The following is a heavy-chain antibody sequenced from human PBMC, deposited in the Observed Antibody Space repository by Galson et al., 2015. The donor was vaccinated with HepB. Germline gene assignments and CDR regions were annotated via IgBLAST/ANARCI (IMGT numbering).Heavy chain of an antibody. V-gene: IGHV1-8*01. CDR1: GYTFTSYD. Sequence: SVKVSCKASGYTFTSYDINWVRQATGQGLEWMGWMNPDSGNTGYAQKFQGRVTLTRNTSISTAYMELSSLRSEDTDVDYCARDRTGSSTSCKSGYGMDVWGQGATVTVSS. CDR3: ARDRTGSSTSCKSGYGMDV. CDR2: MNPDSGNT. D-gene: IGHD2-2*01. J-gene: IGHJ6*02.